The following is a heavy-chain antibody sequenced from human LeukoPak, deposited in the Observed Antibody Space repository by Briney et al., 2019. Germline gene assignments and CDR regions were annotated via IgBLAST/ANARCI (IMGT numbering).Heavy chain of an antibody. V-gene: IGHV3-64*01. Sequence: GTSLRLSCEASGFTFGSYAIHWVRQAPGKGLEYVSAIDDNGVGTYHASSVKGRFTISRDNSKNMLYLQMGSLRAEDMAIYYCARATATKYDYWGQGTVVTVSS. CDR1: GFTFGSYA. J-gene: IGHJ4*02. D-gene: IGHD2-21*02. CDR3: ARATATKYDY. CDR2: IDDNGVGT.